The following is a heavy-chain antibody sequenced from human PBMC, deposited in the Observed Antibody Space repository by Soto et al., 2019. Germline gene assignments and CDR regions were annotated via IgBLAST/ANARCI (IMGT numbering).Heavy chain of an antibody. J-gene: IGHJ4*02. D-gene: IGHD6-13*01. V-gene: IGHV4-61*01. CDR1: GGSVSSGSYY. CDR2: IDSTEST. CDR3: ASGAGAGIRY. Sequence: QVQLQESGPGLVKPSETLSLTCTVSGGSVSSGSYYWSWIRQPPGKGLEWIGYIDSTESTNYNPSLKSRVTISVDTSKNQFSLKLSSVTAADTAVYYCASGAGAGIRYWGQGTLVTVSS.